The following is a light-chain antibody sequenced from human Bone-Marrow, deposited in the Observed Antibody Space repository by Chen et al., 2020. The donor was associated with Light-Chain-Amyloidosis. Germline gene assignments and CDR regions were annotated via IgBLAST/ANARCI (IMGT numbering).Light chain of an antibody. J-gene: IGLJ2*01. Sequence: SYELTQPPSVSVSPGQTARITCSGDDLPTKYAYWYQQQPGQAPVLVLHRDTERPSGISERFSGSSSGTTATLTISGVQAEDEADYHCQSADSSGTYEVIVGGGTKLTVL. V-gene: IGLV3-25*03. CDR1: DLPTKY. CDR3: QSADSSGTYEVI. CDR2: RDT.